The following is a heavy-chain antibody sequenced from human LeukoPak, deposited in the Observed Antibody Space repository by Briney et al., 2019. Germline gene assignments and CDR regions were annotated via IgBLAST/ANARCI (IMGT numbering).Heavy chain of an antibody. J-gene: IGHJ6*02. CDR1: GFTFSSFA. CDR3: ARSPDSYYFYYDMDV. CDR2: ISGSGGHT. V-gene: IGHV3-23*01. Sequence: PGGSLRLSCAASGFTFSSFAMSWVRQAPGKGLEWVSAISGSGGHTYYADSVKGRFTISRDISKNTLYLQMNSLRAEDTAVYYCARSPDSYYFYYDMDVWGQGTTVTVSS.